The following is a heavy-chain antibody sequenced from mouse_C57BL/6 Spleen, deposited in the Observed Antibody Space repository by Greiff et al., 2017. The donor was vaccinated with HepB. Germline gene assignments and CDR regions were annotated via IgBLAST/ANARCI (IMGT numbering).Heavy chain of an antibody. J-gene: IGHJ2*01. V-gene: IGHV1-42*01. CDR2: INPSTGGT. CDR3: ARWGTTVESLDY. D-gene: IGHD1-1*01. CDR1: GYSFTGYY. Sequence: EVKLMESGPELVKPGASVKISCKASGYSFTGYYMNWVKQSPEKSLEWIGEINPSTGGTTYNQKFKAKATLTVDKSSSTAYMQLKSLTSEDSAVYYCARWGTTVESLDYWGQGTTLTVSS.